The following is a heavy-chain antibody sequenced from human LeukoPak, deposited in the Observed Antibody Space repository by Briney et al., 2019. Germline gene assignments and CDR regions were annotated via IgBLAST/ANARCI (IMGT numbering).Heavy chain of an antibody. CDR2: IYTSGST. CDR3: ARDYGSGTLDY. CDR1: GGSISSYY. D-gene: IGHD3-10*01. Sequence: PSETLSLTCTVSGGSISSYYWSWIRQPAGKGLERIGRIYTSGSTNYNPPLKSRATISVDKSKNQFSLKLSSVTAADTAVYYCARDYGSGTLDYWGQGTLVTVSS. J-gene: IGHJ4*02. V-gene: IGHV4-4*07.